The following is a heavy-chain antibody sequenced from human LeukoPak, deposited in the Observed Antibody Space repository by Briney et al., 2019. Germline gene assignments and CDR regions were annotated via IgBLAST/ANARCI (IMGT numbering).Heavy chain of an antibody. CDR1: GFTFSSYA. D-gene: IGHD6-19*01. CDR2: ISGSGGST. V-gene: IGHV3-23*01. Sequence: GGSLRLSCAASGFTFSSYAMCWGRHAPGGGLEWVSAISGSGGSTYYADSVKGRFTISRDNSKNTLYLQMNSLRAEDTALYYCEKGFQVGGLFDYWGQGTLVTASS. J-gene: IGHJ4*02. CDR3: EKGFQVGGLFDY.